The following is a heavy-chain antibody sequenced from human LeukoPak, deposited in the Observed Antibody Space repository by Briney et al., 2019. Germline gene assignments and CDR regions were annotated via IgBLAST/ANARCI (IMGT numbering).Heavy chain of an antibody. J-gene: IGHJ5*02. CDR3: AREAAAINWFDP. CDR1: GGSISSGGYY. Sequence: SQTLSLTCTVSGGSISSGGYYWSWIRQHPGKGLEWIGYIYYSGSTYYNPSLKSRVTISVDTSKNQFSLKLSSVTAADTAVYYCAREAAAINWFDPWGQGTLVTVSS. V-gene: IGHV4-31*03. CDR2: IYYSGST. D-gene: IGHD2-2*02.